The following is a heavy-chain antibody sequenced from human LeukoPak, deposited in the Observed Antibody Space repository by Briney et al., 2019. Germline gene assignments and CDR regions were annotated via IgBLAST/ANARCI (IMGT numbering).Heavy chain of an antibody. J-gene: IGHJ4*02. D-gene: IGHD2-21*02. CDR2: INPNSGGT. V-gene: IGHV1-2*02. Sequence: ASVKVSCKASGYTFTGYYMHWVRQAPGQGLEWMGWINPNSGGTNYAQKFQGRVTMTRDTSISTAYMELSRLRSDDTAVYYCVRDPSPYCGGDCYFCYWGQGTLVTVSS. CDR3: VRDPSPYCGGDCYFCY. CDR1: GYTFTGYY.